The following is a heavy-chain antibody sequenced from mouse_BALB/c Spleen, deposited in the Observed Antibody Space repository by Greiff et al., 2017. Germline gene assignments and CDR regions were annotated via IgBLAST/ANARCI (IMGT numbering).Heavy chain of an antibody. V-gene: IGHV1-69*02. J-gene: IGHJ1*01. CDR2: IDPSDSYT. D-gene: IGHD2-4*01. Sequence: QVQLQQSGAELVKPGASVKLSCKASGYTFTSYWMHWVKQRPGQGLEWIGEIDPSDSYTNYNQKFKGKATLTVDKSSSTAYMQLSSLTSEDSAVYYCARGMITYWYFDVWGAGTTVTVSS. CDR1: GYTFTSYW. CDR3: ARGMITYWYFDV.